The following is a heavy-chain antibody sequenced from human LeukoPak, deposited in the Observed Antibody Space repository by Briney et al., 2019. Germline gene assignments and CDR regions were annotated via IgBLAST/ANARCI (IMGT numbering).Heavy chain of an antibody. V-gene: IGHV3-23*01. J-gene: IGHJ4*02. CDR3: ATQLRYYYDSSGYFYYFDY. D-gene: IGHD3-22*01. CDR1: GFTFSSYA. CDR2: ISGSGGSA. Sequence: PGGSLRLSCAAFGFTFSSYAMSWVRQAPGKGLEWVSAISGSGGSAYYADSAKGRFTISRDNSKNTLYLQMNSLRAEDTAVYYCATQLRYYYDSSGYFYYFDYWGQGTLVTVSS.